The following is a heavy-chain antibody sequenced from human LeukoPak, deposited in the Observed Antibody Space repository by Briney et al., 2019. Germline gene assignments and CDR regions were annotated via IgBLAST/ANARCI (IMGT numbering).Heavy chain of an antibody. J-gene: IGHJ4*02. V-gene: IGHV1-8*01. CDR1: GFTFTSYD. CDR3: ARSRYCSGGSCPDY. CDR2: MNPNSGNT. Sequence: ASVKVSCKASGFTFTSYDINWVRQATGQGLEWMGWMNPNSGNTGYAQKFQGRVTMTRNTPISTAYMELSSLRSEDTAVYYCARSRYCSGGSCPDYWGQGTLVTVSS. D-gene: IGHD2-15*01.